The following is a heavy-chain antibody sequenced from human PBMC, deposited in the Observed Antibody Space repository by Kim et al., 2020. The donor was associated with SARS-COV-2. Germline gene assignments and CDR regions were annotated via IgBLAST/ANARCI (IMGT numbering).Heavy chain of an antibody. Sequence: PSLKSRVTISVDTSKNQFPLKLSSVAAADTAVYYCARGPTVTTRYYYGMDVWGQGTTVTVSS. J-gene: IGHJ6*02. CDR3: ARGPTVTTRYYYGMDV. D-gene: IGHD4-17*01. V-gene: IGHV4-34*01.